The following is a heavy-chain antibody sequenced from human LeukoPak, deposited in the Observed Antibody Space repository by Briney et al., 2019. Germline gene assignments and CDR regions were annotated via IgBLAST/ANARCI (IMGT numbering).Heavy chain of an antibody. J-gene: IGHJ6*03. D-gene: IGHD2/OR15-2a*01. Sequence: GGSLRLSCAASGFTFGSYAMHWVRQAPGKRLEWMAVTSYDGRHKYHADSVRGRLTISRDNSRNTLYLQLNSLRPEDTAVYYCAREQYDYYYYYMDVWGKGTTVTVSS. V-gene: IGHV3-30*01. CDR3: AREQYDYYYYYMDV. CDR2: TSYDGRHK. CDR1: GFTFGSYA.